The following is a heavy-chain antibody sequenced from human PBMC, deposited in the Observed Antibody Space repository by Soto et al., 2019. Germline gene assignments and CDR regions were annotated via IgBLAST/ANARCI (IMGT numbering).Heavy chain of an antibody. CDR1: GFTFSGSA. CDR2: IRSKANSYAT. V-gene: IGHV3-73*01. D-gene: IGHD4-17*01. Sequence: HLGGSLRLSCAASGFTFSGSAMHWVRQASGKGLEWVGRIRSKANSYATAYAASVKGRFTISRDDSKNTAYLQMNSLKTEDTAVYYCTRHRATYGDYTYYYGMDVWGQGTTVTVSS. J-gene: IGHJ6*02. CDR3: TRHRATYGDYTYYYGMDV.